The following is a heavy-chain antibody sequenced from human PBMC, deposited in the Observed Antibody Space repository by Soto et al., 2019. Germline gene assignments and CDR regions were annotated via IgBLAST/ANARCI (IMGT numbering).Heavy chain of an antibody. D-gene: IGHD3-16*01. V-gene: IGHV3-23*01. J-gene: IGHJ6*03. CDR2: ISGSGGTT. CDR1: GFPFIHYA. CDR3: ARDRSYDYIWGSNYYMDV. Sequence: PGGSLRLSCASAGFPFIHYAMIWVRQAPGKGLEWVSAISGSGGTTYYADSVKGRFTISRDNSKNTLSLQMNTLRGEDTAVYYCARDRSYDYIWGSNYYMDVWGKGTTVTVSS.